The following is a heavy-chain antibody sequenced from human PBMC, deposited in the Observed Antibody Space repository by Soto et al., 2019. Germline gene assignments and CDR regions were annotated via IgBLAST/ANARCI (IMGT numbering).Heavy chain of an antibody. CDR2: ISNTGGRT. CDR1: GFTFGTYA. Sequence: PGGSLRLSCAASGFTFGTYAMSWVRQAPGKGLEWVSAISNTGGRTYSADSVKGRFTISRGNSKNTLYLQMNSLTVEDTAVYYCVRVVTGILNVFDCWGQGTLVTVSS. D-gene: IGHD2-21*02. J-gene: IGHJ4*02. V-gene: IGHV3-23*01. CDR3: VRVVTGILNVFDC.